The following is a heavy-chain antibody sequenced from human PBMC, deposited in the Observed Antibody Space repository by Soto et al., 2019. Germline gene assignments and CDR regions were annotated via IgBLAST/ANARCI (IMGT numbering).Heavy chain of an antibody. D-gene: IGHD6-19*01. CDR1: GYAISNGYY. Sequence: SETLSLTCAVSGYAISNGYYWGWVRQPPGKGLEWIGDSHQSGITHHSPPLKGRVITSMLTSKSQFSLDLISVTAADTAVYYCVRTVAVAGTNVPDYFDHWGQGIQVTVSS. CDR3: VRTVAVAGTNVPDYFDH. V-gene: IGHV4-38-2*01. CDR2: SHQSGIT. J-gene: IGHJ4*02.